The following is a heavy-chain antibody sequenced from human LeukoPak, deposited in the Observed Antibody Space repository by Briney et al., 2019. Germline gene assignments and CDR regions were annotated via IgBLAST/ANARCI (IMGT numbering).Heavy chain of an antibody. D-gene: IGHD3-22*01. CDR1: GFTFSTYA. V-gene: IGHV3-23*01. Sequence: GGSLRLSCAASGFTFSTYAMNWVRQAPGKGLEWVSGISGSGDNTYYADSVKGRFTISRDNSKNTLYVQVNSLGTEDTAAYYCAKGSYYDSSGSFYFDYWGQGTLVTVSS. CDR3: AKGSYYDSSGSFYFDY. CDR2: ISGSGDNT. J-gene: IGHJ4*02.